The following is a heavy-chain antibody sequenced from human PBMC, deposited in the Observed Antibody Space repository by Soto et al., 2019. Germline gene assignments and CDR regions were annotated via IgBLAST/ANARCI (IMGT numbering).Heavy chain of an antibody. CDR3: ARDQLDRSSSFPYNWFDP. CDR1: GDSVSSNSAA. Sequence: PSQTLSLTCAISGDSVSSNSAAWNWIRQSPSRGLEWLGRTYYRSKWYNDYAVSVKSRITINPDTSKNQFSLQLNSVTPEDTAVYYCARDQLDRSSSFPYNWFDPWGQATLVTVSS. CDR2: TYYRSKWYN. V-gene: IGHV6-1*01. D-gene: IGHD6-6*01. J-gene: IGHJ5*02.